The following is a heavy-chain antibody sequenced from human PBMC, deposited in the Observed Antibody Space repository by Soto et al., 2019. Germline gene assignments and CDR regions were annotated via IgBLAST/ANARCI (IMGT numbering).Heavy chain of an antibody. D-gene: IGHD3-10*01. V-gene: IGHV3-21*01. Sequence: VGSLTLSCAASGFNFSDSRLNCVRQAPGKRLEWVASISSYNSYTYYADSIKGRFTTSTANAQKLLYLQLYSLRAEETAVYYCTGQGEKVPGFYIQNYIDYWGRGTPVTVS. CDR3: TGQGEKVPGFYIQNYIDY. CDR2: ISSYNSYT. CDR1: GFNFSDSR. J-gene: IGHJ4*02.